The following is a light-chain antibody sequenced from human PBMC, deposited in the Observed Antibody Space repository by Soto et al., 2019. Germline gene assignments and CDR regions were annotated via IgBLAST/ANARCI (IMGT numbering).Light chain of an antibody. V-gene: IGLV2-14*03. J-gene: IGLJ1*01. Sequence: QSALTQPASVSGSPGQSITISCTGTSSDVGGYSHVSWYQHHPGKAPKLIIYDVTIRPSGISNRFSASKSGNTASLTISRLQAEDEADYYCGSYTASSTLVFGTGTKLTVL. CDR2: DVT. CDR1: SSDVGGYSH. CDR3: GSYTASSTLV.